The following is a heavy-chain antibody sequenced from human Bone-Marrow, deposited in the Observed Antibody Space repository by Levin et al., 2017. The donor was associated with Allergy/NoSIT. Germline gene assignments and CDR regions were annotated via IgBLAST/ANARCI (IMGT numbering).Heavy chain of an antibody. J-gene: IGHJ4*02. V-gene: IGHV1-2*06. D-gene: IGHD1-1*01. CDR2: INPNSGGT. Sequence: GASVKVSCKASGYTFTGYYIHWVRQAPGQGLEWMGRINPNSGGTNYAQEFQGRVTLTRDTSIITAYMELSRLSSNDTALYYCARKDWNDGQGVDSWGQGTLVTVSS. CDR1: GYTFTGYY. CDR3: ARKDWNDGQGVDS.